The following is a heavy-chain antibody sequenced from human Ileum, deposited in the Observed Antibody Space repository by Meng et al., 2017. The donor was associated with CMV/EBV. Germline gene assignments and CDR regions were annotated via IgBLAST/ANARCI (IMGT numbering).Heavy chain of an antibody. CDR2: MNPNSGNT. CDR1: GYTFTSYD. CDR3: ARGYCSSTSCYKYGNRFEP. J-gene: IGHJ5*01. D-gene: IGHD2-2*02. V-gene: IGHV1-8*03. Sequence: ASVKVSCKASGYTFTSYDINWVRQATGQGLEWVGWMNPNSGNTGYAQKFQGRVTITRNTSISTAYMELSSLRSEDTAVYYCARGYCSSTSCYKYGNRFEPWGQGTQVTVSS.